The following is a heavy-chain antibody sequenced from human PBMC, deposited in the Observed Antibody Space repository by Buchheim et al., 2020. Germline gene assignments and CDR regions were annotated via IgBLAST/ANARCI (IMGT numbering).Heavy chain of an antibody. CDR1: GFTFSSYD. V-gene: IGHV3-13*01. Sequence: EVQLVESGGGLVQPGGSLRLSCAASGFTFSSYDMNWVRQGTEKGLEWVSAISTAGDTYYLGSVKGRFTISRDNAKNSLYLQMNSLRDGDTAVYYCVRDGGPWGQG. J-gene: IGHJ5*02. CDR2: ISTAGDT. D-gene: IGHD3-16*01. CDR3: VRDGGP.